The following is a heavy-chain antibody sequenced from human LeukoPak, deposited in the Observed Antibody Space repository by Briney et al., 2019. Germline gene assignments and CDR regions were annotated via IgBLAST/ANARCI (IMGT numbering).Heavy chain of an antibody. Sequence: SETLSLTCTVSGGSISSYYWSWIRQPPGKGLEWIGYIYYSGSTNYNPSLKSRVTISVDTSKNQFSLKLSSVTAADTAVYYCARGPSYYYDSSGYSQEFGYWGQGTLVTVSS. CDR3: ARGPSYYYDSSGYSQEFGY. D-gene: IGHD3-22*01. J-gene: IGHJ4*02. CDR2: IYYSGST. V-gene: IGHV4-59*01. CDR1: GGSISSYY.